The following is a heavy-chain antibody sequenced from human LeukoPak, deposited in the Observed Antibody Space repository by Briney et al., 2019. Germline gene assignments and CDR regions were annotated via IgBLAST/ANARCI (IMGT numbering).Heavy chain of an antibody. CDR3: ARVGVEMATPIDY. V-gene: IGHV4-34*01. J-gene: IGHJ4*02. Sequence: SETLSLTCAVYGGSFSGYYWSWIRQPPGKGLEWIGEINHSGSTNYNPSLKSRVTISVDTSKNQFSLKLSSVTAADTAVYYCARVGVEMATPIDYWGQGTLVTVSS. CDR1: GGSFSGYY. D-gene: IGHD5-24*01. CDR2: INHSGST.